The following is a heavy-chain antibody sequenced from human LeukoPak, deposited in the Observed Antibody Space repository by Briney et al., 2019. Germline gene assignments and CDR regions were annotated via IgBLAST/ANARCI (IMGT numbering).Heavy chain of an antibody. J-gene: IGHJ5*02. CDR3: ARDSTDSSSWYFGWFDP. CDR1: GGSISSYY. CDR2: IYYSGST. Sequence: SETLSLTCTVSGGSISSYYWSWIRQPPGKGLEWIGYIYYSGSTNCNPSLKSRVTISVDTSKNQFSLKLSSVTAADTAVYYCARDSTDSSSWYFGWFDPWGQGTLVTVSS. V-gene: IGHV4-59*01. D-gene: IGHD6-13*01.